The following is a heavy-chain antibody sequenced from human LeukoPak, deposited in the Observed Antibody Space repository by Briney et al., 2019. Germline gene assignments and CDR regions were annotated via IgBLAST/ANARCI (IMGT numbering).Heavy chain of an antibody. V-gene: IGHV3-7*01. D-gene: IGHD1-26*01. CDR2: IKQDGSEK. J-gene: IGHJ4*02. CDR1: GFTFSSYW. CDR3: ARVQWELRGVGSYFEY. Sequence: GGSLRLSCVVSGFTFSSYWMSWVGQGPGKGLEWEANIKQDGSEKYYVDSVKGRFTMSRDNAKNSLYLQMNSLRAEDTAVYYCARVQWELRGVGSYFEYWGQGALVTVSS.